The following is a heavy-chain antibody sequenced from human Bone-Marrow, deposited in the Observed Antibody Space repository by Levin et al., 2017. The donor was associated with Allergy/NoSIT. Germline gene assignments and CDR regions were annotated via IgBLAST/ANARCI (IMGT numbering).Heavy chain of an antibody. V-gene: IGHV1-46*01. CDR2: INPSGGST. D-gene: IGHD2-2*01. CDR3: ATTSWDIVVVPAAMRSGETNAFDS. CDR1: GYTFTSYY. Sequence: ASVKVSCKASGYTFTSYYMHWVRQAPGQGLEWMGIINPSGGSTSYAQKFQGRVTMTRDMSTSTVYMELSSLRSEDTAVYYCATTSWDIVVVPAAMRSGETNAFDSWGQGTMVTVSS. J-gene: IGHJ3*02.